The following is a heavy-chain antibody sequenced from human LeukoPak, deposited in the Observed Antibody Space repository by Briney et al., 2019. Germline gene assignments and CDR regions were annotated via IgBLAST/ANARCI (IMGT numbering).Heavy chain of an antibody. Sequence: ASVKVSCKASGYTFTGYYMHWVRQAPGQGLEWMGWINPNSGGTNYAQKFQGWVTMTRDTSISTAYMELSRLRSDDTAVYYCARGSYYYGSGSSHYWGQGTLVTVSS. CDR2: INPNSGGT. J-gene: IGHJ4*02. V-gene: IGHV1-2*04. D-gene: IGHD3-10*01. CDR1: GYTFTGYY. CDR3: ARGSYYYGSGSSHY.